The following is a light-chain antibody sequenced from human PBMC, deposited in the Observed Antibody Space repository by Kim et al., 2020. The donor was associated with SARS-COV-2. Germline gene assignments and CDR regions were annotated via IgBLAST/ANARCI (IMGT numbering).Light chain of an antibody. CDR2: DAS. CDR3: QQRSNWVT. J-gene: IGKJ5*01. Sequence: SLSPAERATLSCRASQSVSSYLAWYQQKPGQAPRLLIYDASNRATGIPARFSGSGSGTDFTLTISSLEPEDFAVYYCQQRSNWVTFGQGTRLEIK. CDR1: QSVSSY. V-gene: IGKV3-11*01.